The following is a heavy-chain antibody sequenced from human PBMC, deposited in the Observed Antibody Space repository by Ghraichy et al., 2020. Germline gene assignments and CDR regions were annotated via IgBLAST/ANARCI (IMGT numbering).Heavy chain of an antibody. V-gene: IGHV3-11*01. J-gene: IGHJ3*02. CDR2: ISSSGSSI. Sequence: GGSLRLSCAASGFTFSDNYMNWIRQAPGKGLEWVSYISSSGSSIYYADSVKGRFTISRDNAKNSLYLQMNSLRAEDTAVYYCARGYYYDSSGYYDAFDIWGQGTMVTVSS. D-gene: IGHD3-22*01. CDR3: ARGYYYDSSGYYDAFDI. CDR1: GFTFSDNY.